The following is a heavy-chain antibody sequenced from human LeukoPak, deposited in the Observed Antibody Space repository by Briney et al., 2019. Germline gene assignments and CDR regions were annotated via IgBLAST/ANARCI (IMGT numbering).Heavy chain of an antibody. CDR2: IKHDGSEK. CDR3: VRDTSSNWFDP. V-gene: IGHV3-7*04. CDR1: GFTFNSYW. D-gene: IGHD2-2*01. J-gene: IGHJ5*02. Sequence: GGSLRLSCAASGFTFNSYWMTWVRHAPGKGLEWVANIKHDGSEKYYVDSVKGRFTISRDNAKNSLLQQMNSLRVEDTAVYHCVRDTSSNWFDPWGQGTLVTVSS.